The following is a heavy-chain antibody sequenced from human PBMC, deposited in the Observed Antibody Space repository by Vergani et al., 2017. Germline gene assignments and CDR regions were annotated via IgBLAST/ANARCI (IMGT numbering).Heavy chain of an antibody. CDR3: ARELLELPRAGWFDP. CDR2: ISYDGSNK. V-gene: IGHV3-30-3*01. D-gene: IGHD1-7*01. Sequence: QVQLVESGGGVVQPGRSLRLSCAASGFTFSSYAMHWVCQAPGKGLGWVAVISYDGSNKYYADSVKGRFTISRDNSKNTLYLQMNSLRAEDTAVYYCARELLELPRAGWFDPWGQGTLVTVSS. J-gene: IGHJ5*02. CDR1: GFTFSSYA.